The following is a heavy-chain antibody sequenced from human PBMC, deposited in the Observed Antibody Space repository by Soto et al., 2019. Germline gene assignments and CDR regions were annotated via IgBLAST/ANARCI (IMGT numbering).Heavy chain of an antibody. CDR2: ISATGVKT. Sequence: EVQVLDSGGGLVQPGGSLRLTCAASGFTFSNYAMNWVRQAPGKGLQWVSGISATGVKTYSADSVKGRFTMSRDNSKDTVYLEMNSLRAEDTAVYYCAKSRSAMIYYFAFWGLGALVTVSS. CDR1: GFTFSNYA. V-gene: IGHV3-23*01. J-gene: IGHJ4*02. CDR3: AKSRSAMIYYFAF. D-gene: IGHD3-22*01.